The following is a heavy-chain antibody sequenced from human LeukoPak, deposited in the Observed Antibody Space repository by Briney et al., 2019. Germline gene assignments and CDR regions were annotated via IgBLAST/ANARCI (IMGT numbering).Heavy chain of an antibody. V-gene: IGHV1-2*06. CDR3: ARTIVGATSWFDP. CDR2: INPNSGGT. Sequence: ASVKVSCKASGYTFTGYYMHWVRQAPGQGLEWMGRINPNSGGTNYAQKFQGRVTMTRDTSISTAYMELSRLRSDDTAVYYCARTIVGATSWFDPWGQGTLVTVSS. D-gene: IGHD1-26*01. CDR1: GYTFTGYY. J-gene: IGHJ5*02.